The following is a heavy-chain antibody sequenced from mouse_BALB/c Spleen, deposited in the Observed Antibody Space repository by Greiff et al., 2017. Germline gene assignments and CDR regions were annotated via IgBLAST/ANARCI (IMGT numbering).Heavy chain of an antibody. D-gene: IGHD1-2*01. J-gene: IGHJ4*01. V-gene: IGHV1S81*02. CDR2: INTSNGRT. CDR3: APITYYAMDD. Sequence: VQLQQPGADLVKPGASVKLSCKASGYTFTSYWMHWVKQRPGQGLEWIGEINTSNGRTNYNEKFKSKATLTVDKSSSTAYMQLSSLTSEDSAVYYCAPITYYAMDDWGQGTSVTVSS. CDR1: GYTFTSYW.